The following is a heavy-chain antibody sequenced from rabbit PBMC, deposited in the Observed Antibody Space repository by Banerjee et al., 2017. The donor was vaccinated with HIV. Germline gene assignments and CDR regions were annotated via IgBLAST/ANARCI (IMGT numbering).Heavy chain of an antibody. Sequence: QQLVESGGGLVKPGASLTLTCTASGFSFSSGYDMCWVRQAPGKGPEWIACIYFGGSEPIYYATWAKGRFIVSKTSSTTVTLQMTSLTAADTATYFCARDLAGVIGWNFNLWGPGTLVTVS. J-gene: IGHJ4*01. CDR3: ARDLAGVIGWNFNL. CDR1: GFSFSSGYD. V-gene: IGHV1S40*01. D-gene: IGHD4-1*01. CDR2: IYFGGSEPI.